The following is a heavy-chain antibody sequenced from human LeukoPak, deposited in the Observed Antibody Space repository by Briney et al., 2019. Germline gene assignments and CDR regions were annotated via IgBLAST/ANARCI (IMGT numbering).Heavy chain of an antibody. Sequence: PSETLSLTCTVSGYSISSGYYWGWIRQPPGKGLEWIGSIYHSGSTYYNPSLESRVTIPVDTSKNQFSLKLTSVTAADTAVYYCARENPYYFDYRGQGTLVTVSS. CDR2: IYHSGST. CDR1: GYSISSGYY. V-gene: IGHV4-38-2*02. J-gene: IGHJ4*02. CDR3: ARENPYYFDY.